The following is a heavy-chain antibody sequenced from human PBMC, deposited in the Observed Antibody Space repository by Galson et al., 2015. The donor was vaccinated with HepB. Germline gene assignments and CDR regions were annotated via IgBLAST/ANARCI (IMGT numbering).Heavy chain of an antibody. CDR2: ISGSGGST. D-gene: IGHD3-16*02. CDR3: AKEGPGLWPQYDYVWGSYRPSDAFDI. V-gene: IGHV3-23*01. J-gene: IGHJ3*02. CDR1: GFTFSSYA. Sequence: SLRLSCAASGFTFSSYAMSWVRQAPGKGLEWVSAISGSGGSTYYADSVKGRFTISRDNSKNTLYLQMNSQRAEDTAVYYCAKEGPGLWPQYDYVWGSYRPSDAFDIWGQGTMVTVSS.